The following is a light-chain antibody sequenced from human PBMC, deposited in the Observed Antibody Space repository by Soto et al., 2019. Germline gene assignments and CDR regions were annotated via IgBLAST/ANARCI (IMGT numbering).Light chain of an antibody. CDR2: EVS. Sequence: QSALTQPPSASGSPGHSVTLSCTGTSGDVGGYNYVSWYQQHPGKAPKLMIYEVSKRPSGVPDRFSGSKSGNTASLTVSGLQAEDEADYYCSSYAGSDNRIFGGGTKVTVL. V-gene: IGLV2-8*01. J-gene: IGLJ2*01. CDR3: SSYAGSDNRI. CDR1: SGDVGGYNY.